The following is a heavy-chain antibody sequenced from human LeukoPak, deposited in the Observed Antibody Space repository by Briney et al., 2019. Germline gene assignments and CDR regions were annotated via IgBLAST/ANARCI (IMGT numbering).Heavy chain of an antibody. J-gene: IGHJ4*02. CDR1: GYTFTSYG. CDR2: ISAHKGNT. Sequence: ASVKVSCKASGYTFTSYGISWVRQAPGQGLEWMGWISAHKGNTNYAQKLQGRVTMTTDTSPSTAYMELRSLRSDDTAVYYCARDRELRSSERALGYWGQGTLVTVSS. V-gene: IGHV1-18*01. CDR3: ARDRELRSSERALGY. D-gene: IGHD3-10*01.